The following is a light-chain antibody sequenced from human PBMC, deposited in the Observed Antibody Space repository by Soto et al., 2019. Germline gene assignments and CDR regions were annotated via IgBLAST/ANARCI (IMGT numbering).Light chain of an antibody. V-gene: IGKV1-5*03. CDR2: KAS. CDR3: QYWDDYSWT. J-gene: IGKJ1*01. Sequence: DIQMTQSPSTLSESLGDRVTITCRASQSITDWLAWYQQKPGKAPKFLIYKASNLEGGVPSRFSGSGSGTEFTLTISSVQPDDFATYYCQYWDDYSWTFGQGTKVEIK. CDR1: QSITDW.